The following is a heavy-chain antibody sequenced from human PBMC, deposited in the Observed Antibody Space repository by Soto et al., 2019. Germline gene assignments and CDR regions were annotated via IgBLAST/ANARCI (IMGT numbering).Heavy chain of an antibody. CDR1: GFTFSSYA. Sequence: QVQLVESGGGVVQPGRSLRLSCAASGFTFSSYAMHWVRQAPGKGLEWVAVISYDGSNKYYADSVKGRFTISRDNSKNPLYLQMNSPAAADTDVYYCASSRSKYSGSSPWFDLWGQVTLVNVS. CDR3: ASSRSKYSGSSPWFDL. CDR2: ISYDGSNK. J-gene: IGHJ5*02. D-gene: IGHD6-6*01. V-gene: IGHV3-30-3*01.